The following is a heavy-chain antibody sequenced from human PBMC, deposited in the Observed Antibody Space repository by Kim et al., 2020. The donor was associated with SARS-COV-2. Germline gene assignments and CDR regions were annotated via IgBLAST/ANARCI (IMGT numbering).Heavy chain of an antibody. CDR2: ITGSGAAT. J-gene: IGHJ4*02. CDR1: GFSFSSYA. Sequence: GGSLRLSCAASGFSFSSYAMTWVRQAPGKGLEWVSTITGSGAATYYADSVKGRFIISRDNSKNILYLQMNSLTAGDTAMFYCARVYYYDSSGPITYDYWGQGALVTVSS. V-gene: IGHV3-23*01. D-gene: IGHD3-22*01. CDR3: ARVYYYDSSGPITYDY.